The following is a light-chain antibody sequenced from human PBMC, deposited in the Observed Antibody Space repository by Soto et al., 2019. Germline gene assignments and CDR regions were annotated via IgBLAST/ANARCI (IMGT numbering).Light chain of an antibody. CDR2: GAS. CDR3: QQYGSSPLT. J-gene: IGKJ4*01. CDR1: QSVSSSY. V-gene: IGKV3-20*01. Sequence: EIVVSLSPGTLSLSKGERASLSCRASQSVSSSYLAWYQQKPGQAPRLLIYGASSRATGIPDRFSGSGSGTDFTLTISRLEPEDFAVYYCQQYGSSPLTFGGGTKVDIK.